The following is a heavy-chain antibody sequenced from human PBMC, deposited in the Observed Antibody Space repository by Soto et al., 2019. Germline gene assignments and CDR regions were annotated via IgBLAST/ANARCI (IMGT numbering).Heavy chain of an antibody. V-gene: IGHV3-21*01. J-gene: IGHJ6*02. CDR2: ISSSSSYI. CDR1: GFTFSSYS. Sequence: GGSLRLSCAASGFTFSSYSMNWVRQAPGKGLEWVSSISSSSSYIYYADSVKGRFTISRDNAKNSLYLQMNSLRAEDTAVYYCARDKDGDYSNYVSYYYYYYGMDVWGQGTTVTVSS. D-gene: IGHD4-4*01. CDR3: ARDKDGDYSNYVSYYYYYYGMDV.